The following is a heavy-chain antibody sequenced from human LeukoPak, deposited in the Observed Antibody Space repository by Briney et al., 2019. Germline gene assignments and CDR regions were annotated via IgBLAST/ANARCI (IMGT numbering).Heavy chain of an antibody. J-gene: IGHJ4*02. CDR3: TRLRVSAAGTGIDY. CDR2: IRSKANSYAT. V-gene: IGHV3-73*01. CDR1: GFTFSGSA. D-gene: IGHD6-13*01. Sequence: GGSLRLSCAASGFTFSGSAMHWVRQASGKGLEWVGRIRSKANSYATADAASVKGRFTISRDDSKNTAYLQMNSLKTEDTAVYYCTRLRVSAAGTGIDYWGQGTLVTVSS.